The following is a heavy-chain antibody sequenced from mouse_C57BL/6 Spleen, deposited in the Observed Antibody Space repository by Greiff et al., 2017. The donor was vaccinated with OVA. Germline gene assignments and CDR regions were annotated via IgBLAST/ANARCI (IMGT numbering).Heavy chain of an antibody. Sequence: EVKLMESGGGLVQPGGSLSLSCAASGFTFTDYYMSWVRQPPGKALEWLGFIRNKANGYTTEYSASVKGRFTISRDNSQSILYLQMNALRAEDSATYYCARSPIYYYGSSPSLYWYFDVWGTGTTVTVSS. CDR1: GFTFTDYY. V-gene: IGHV7-3*01. D-gene: IGHD1-1*01. CDR3: ARSPIYYYGSSPSLYWYFDV. CDR2: IRNKANGYTT. J-gene: IGHJ1*03.